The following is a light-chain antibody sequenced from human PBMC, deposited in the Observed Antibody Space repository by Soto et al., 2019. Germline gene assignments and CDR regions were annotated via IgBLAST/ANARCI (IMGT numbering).Light chain of an antibody. V-gene: IGLV1-44*01. CDR1: SSNIGSNT. CDR2: SNN. J-gene: IGLJ1*01. CDR3: AAWDDSLNAYV. Sequence: QSVLTQPPSASGTPGQRVTISCSGSSSNIGSNTVNWYQHLPGTAPKLLIHSNNQRPSGVPDRFSGSKSGTSASLAISGLQSEDEADYNCAAWDDSLNAYVFGTGTKATVL.